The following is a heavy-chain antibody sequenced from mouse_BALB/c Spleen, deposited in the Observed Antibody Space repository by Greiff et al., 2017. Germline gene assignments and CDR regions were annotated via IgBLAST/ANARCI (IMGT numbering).Heavy chain of an antibody. D-gene: IGHD3-2*01. CDR1: GFTFSSYA. V-gene: IGHV5-9-1*01. CDR3: ARRRQLGLRAGAMDY. Sequence: EVMLVESGGGLVKPGGSLKLSCAASGFTFSSYAMSWVRQTPEKRLEWVATISSGGSYTYYPDSVKGRFTISRDNAKNTLYLQMSSLRSEDTAMYYCARRRQLGLRAGAMDYWGQGTSVTVSS. J-gene: IGHJ4*01. CDR2: ISSGGSYT.